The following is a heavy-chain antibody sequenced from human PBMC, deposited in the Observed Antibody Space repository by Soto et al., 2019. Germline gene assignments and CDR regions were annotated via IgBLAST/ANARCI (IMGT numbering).Heavy chain of an antibody. V-gene: IGHV3-23*01. CDR1: GFTFRSYA. Sequence: LRLSCAASGFTFRSYAMNWVRQAPGKGLEWVSSISGTGINIHYADSVKGRFTISRDYSKSTLPLQMSSLRAEDTAVYYCAKGGEYSFTFDYWGQGILVTVSS. CDR2: ISGTGINI. D-gene: IGHD5-18*01. J-gene: IGHJ4*02. CDR3: AKGGEYSFTFDY.